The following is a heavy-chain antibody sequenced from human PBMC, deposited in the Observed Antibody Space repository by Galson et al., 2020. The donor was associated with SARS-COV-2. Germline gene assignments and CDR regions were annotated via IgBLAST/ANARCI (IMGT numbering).Heavy chain of an antibody. CDR3: ARPSDYYPSGTYSSPYSF. J-gene: IGHJ4*01. D-gene: IGHD3-10*01. Sequence: ASVKVSCKASGYTFTDYYIHWVRQAPGQGPEWVGRMNPKSGVTTYAQRFQGRVIMTRNTSISTAHMELSSLTSDDTAVYYCARPSDYYPSGTYSSPYSFWGQGTLITVFS. CDR2: MNPKSGVT. CDR1: GYTFTDYY. V-gene: IGHV1-2*06.